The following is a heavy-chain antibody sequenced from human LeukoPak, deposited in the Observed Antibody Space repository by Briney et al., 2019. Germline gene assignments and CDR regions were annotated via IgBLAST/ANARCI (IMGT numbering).Heavy chain of an antibody. D-gene: IGHD2-2*01. J-gene: IGHJ4*02. CDR1: GYTFTGYY. V-gene: IGHV1-2*02. CDR2: INPNSGGT. CDR3: ARVAEGCSSTSCYAGVDY. Sequence: ASVRVSCKASGYTFTGYYMHWVRQAPGQGLEWMGWINPNSGGTNYAQKFQGRVTMTRDTSISTAYMELSRLRSDDTAVYYCARVAEGCSSTSCYAGVDYWGQGTLVTVSS.